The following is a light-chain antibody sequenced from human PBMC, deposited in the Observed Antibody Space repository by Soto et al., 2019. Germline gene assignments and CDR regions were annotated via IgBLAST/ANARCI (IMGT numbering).Light chain of an antibody. Sequence: QSALTQPPSASGTPGQRVTISCSGSSSNIGSNTVNWYQQLPGTAPKLLIYSNNQRPSGVPDRFSGSKSGTSASLAISGLQSEDEADYYCAEWDDSLNGYVFGTGTTVTVL. V-gene: IGLV1-44*01. CDR2: SNN. CDR1: SSNIGSNT. CDR3: AEWDDSLNGYV. J-gene: IGLJ1*01.